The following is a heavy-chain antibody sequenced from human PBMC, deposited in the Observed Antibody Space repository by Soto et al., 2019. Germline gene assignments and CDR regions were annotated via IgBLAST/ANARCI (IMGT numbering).Heavy chain of an antibody. CDR3: TRDMNTYYYDSSGYPI. D-gene: IGHD3-22*01. CDR2: IRSKAYGGTT. CDR1: GFTFGDYA. V-gene: IGHV3-49*03. J-gene: IGHJ3*02. Sequence: GGSLRLSCTASGFTFGDYAMSWFRQAPGKGLEWVGFIRSKAYGGTTEYAASVKGRFTISRDDSKSIAYLQMNSLKTEDTAVYYCTRDMNTYYYDSSGYPIWGQGTMVTVSS.